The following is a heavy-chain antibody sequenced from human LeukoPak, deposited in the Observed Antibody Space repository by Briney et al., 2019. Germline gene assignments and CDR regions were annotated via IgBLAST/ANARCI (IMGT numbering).Heavy chain of an antibody. CDR1: GFSLGTSGVG. V-gene: IGHV2-5*02. Sequence: SGPTLVNPTQTLTLTCTFSGFSLGTSGVGVGWIRQPPGKALEWLALIYWDDDKRYSPSLKSRLTITKDTSKNQVVLTMTNMDPVDTATYYCAHVKAYYDFWSGYSGYFDYWGQGTLVTVSS. CDR2: IYWDDDK. J-gene: IGHJ4*02. D-gene: IGHD3-3*01. CDR3: AHVKAYYDFWSGYSGYFDY.